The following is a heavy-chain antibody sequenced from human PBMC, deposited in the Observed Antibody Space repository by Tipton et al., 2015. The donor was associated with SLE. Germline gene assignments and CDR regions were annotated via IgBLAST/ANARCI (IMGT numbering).Heavy chain of an antibody. CDR2: IYYSGST. J-gene: IGHJ6*02. CDR1: GGSISSSSYY. D-gene: IGHD3-16*01. CDR3: ARGNDYQYGMDV. Sequence: GLVKPSETLSLTCTVSGGSISSSSYYWGWIRQPPGKGLEWIGSIYYSGSTYYNPSLKSRVAMSVDTSMNQFSLKLSSVTAADTAVYCCARGNDYQYGMDVWGQRTTVTVSS. V-gene: IGHV4-39*07.